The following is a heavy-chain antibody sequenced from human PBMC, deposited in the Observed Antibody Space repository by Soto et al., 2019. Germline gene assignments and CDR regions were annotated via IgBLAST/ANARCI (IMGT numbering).Heavy chain of an antibody. CDR3: ARYGGEGSSSSWRRTSQEGMFDP. D-gene: IGHD6-13*01. CDR2: IYPGDSDT. Sequence: GESLKISCKGSGYSFTSYWIGWVRQMPGKGLEWMGIIYPGDSDTRYSPSFQGQVTISADNSISTAYLQWSSLKASDTAMYYCARYGGEGSSSSWRRTSQEGMFDPWGQGTLVTVSS. J-gene: IGHJ5*02. CDR1: GYSFTSYW. V-gene: IGHV5-51*01.